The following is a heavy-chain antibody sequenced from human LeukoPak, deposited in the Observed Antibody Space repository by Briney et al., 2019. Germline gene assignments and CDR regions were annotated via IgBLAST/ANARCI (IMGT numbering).Heavy chain of an antibody. V-gene: IGHV3-23*01. J-gene: IGHJ4*02. CDR2: ISGSGGST. CDR3: ARDITGNVGVLGY. Sequence: PGGSLRLSCAASGFTFSSYAMSWVRQAPGKGLEWVSAISGSGGSTYYADSVKGRFTISRDNSKNTLYLQMSNLRAEDTAIYYCARDITGNVGVLGYWGQGTLVTVSS. CDR1: GFTFSSYA. D-gene: IGHD1-20*01.